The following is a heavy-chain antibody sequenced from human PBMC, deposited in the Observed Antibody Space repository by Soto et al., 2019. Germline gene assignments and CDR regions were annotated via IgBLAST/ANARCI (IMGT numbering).Heavy chain of an antibody. V-gene: IGHV1-3*01. J-gene: IGHJ6*02. CDR3: ARTDCSSTSCYNYYYYGMDV. CDR1: GYSFTKYG. Sequence: QVQLVQAGTEVKKPGASVKVSCKTSGYSFTKYGLHWVRQAPGQRLEWMGWINPGNGDTKYSQKFQGRVTITRDTSATTAYMELSSLRSDDSAVFYWARTDCSSTSCYNYYYYGMDVWGQGTTVTVSS. CDR2: INPGNGDT. D-gene: IGHD2-2*01.